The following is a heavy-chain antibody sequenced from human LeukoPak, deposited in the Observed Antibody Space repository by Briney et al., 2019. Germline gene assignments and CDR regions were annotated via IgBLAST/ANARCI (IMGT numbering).Heavy chain of an antibody. CDR2: IRYDGSNK. D-gene: IGHD3-10*01. CDR3: AKSGVTPFDY. V-gene: IGHV3-30*02. J-gene: IGHJ4*02. CDR1: GFTFSSYW. Sequence: GGSLRLSCAASGFTFSSYWMSWVRQAPGKGLEWVAFIRYDGSNKYYADSVKGRFTISRDNSKNTLYLQMNSLRAEDTAVYYCAKSGVTPFDYWGQGTLVTVSS.